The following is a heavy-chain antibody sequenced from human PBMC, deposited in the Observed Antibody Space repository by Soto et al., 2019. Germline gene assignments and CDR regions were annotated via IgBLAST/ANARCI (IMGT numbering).Heavy chain of an antibody. Sequence: EVQLLESGGGLVQPGGSLRLSCAASGFTFSSYAMSWVRQAPGKGLEWVSAISGSGGSTYYADSVKGRFTISRDNSKNRLYLQMNSLRAEDTAVYYCAKASRRYGDYDYWGQGTLVTVSS. CDR1: GFTFSSYA. J-gene: IGHJ4*02. CDR2: ISGSGGST. D-gene: IGHD4-17*01. CDR3: AKASRRYGDYDY. V-gene: IGHV3-23*01.